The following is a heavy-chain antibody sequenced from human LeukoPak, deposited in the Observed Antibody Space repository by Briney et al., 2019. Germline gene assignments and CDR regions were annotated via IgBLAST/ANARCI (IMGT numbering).Heavy chain of an antibody. CDR1: GYTFTRYG. D-gene: IGHD6-13*01. Sequence: ASVKVSCKASGYTFTRYGISWVRQAPGQGLEWMGWISAYNGNTNYAQKLQGRVTMTTDTSTSTAYMELRSLRSDDTAVYYCARAMEIFIAAAGDYWGQGTLVTVSS. CDR2: ISAYNGNT. V-gene: IGHV1-18*01. J-gene: IGHJ4*02. CDR3: ARAMEIFIAAAGDY.